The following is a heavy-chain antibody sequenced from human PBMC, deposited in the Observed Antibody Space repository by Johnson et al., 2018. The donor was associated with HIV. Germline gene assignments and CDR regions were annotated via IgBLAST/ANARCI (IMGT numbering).Heavy chain of an antibody. CDR2: IRYDGSNK. D-gene: IGHD1-26*01. V-gene: IGHV3-30*02. Sequence: VQLVESGGGVVQPGGSLRLYCAASGFTFSSYGMHWVRQAPGKGLEWVAFIRYDGSNKYYADSVKGRFTISRDNSKNTLYLQMNSLRAEDTAVYYCAKGRWEATTYDDAFDIWGQGTMVTVSS. J-gene: IGHJ3*02. CDR1: GFTFSSYG. CDR3: AKGRWEATTYDDAFDI.